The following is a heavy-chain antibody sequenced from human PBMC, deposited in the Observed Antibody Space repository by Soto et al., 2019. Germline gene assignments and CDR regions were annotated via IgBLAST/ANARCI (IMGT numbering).Heavy chain of an antibody. D-gene: IGHD6-13*01. J-gene: IGHJ6*02. V-gene: IGHV4-31*03. Sequence: QVQLQESGPGLVKPSQTLSLTCTVSGGSISSGGYYWSWIRQHPGKGLEWIGYIYYSGSTYYNPSIKSRVTISVDTSKNQFSLKLSSVTAADTAVYYCARAIGRAAPSYYYGMDVWGQGTTVTVSS. CDR2: IYYSGST. CDR1: GGSISSGGYY. CDR3: ARAIGRAAPSYYYGMDV.